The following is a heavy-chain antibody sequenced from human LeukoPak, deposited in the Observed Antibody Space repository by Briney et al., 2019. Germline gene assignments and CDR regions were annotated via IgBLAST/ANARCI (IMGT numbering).Heavy chain of an antibody. Sequence: SETLSLTCAVYGGSFSGYYWSWIRQPPGKGLEWIGEINHSGSTNYNPSLKSRVTISVDTSKNQFSLKLSSVTAADTAVYYCARAGGYYEPYYYYYMDVWGKGTTVTVSS. J-gene: IGHJ6*03. D-gene: IGHD3-22*01. CDR3: ARAGGYYEPYYYYYMDV. V-gene: IGHV4-34*01. CDR2: INHSGST. CDR1: GGSFSGYY.